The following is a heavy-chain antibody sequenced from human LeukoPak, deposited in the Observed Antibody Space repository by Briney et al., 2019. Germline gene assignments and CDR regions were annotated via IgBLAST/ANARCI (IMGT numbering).Heavy chain of an antibody. J-gene: IGHJ6*03. V-gene: IGHV4-34*01. D-gene: IGHD3-22*01. CDR3: AREVVKYYYDSSGYYGYYYYYMDV. Sequence: SETLSLTCAVYGGSFSGYYWSWIRQPPGKGLEWIGEINHSGSTNYNPSLKSRVTISVDTSKNQFSLKLSSVTAADTAVYYCAREVVKYYYDSSGYYGYYYYYMDVWGKGTTVTISS. CDR1: GGSFSGYY. CDR2: INHSGST.